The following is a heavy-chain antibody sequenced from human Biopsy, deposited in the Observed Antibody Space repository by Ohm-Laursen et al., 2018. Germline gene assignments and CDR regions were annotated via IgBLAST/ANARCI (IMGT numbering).Heavy chain of an antibody. CDR1: GGTFSASG. CDR3: ATVRGLVWFGELLA. CDR2: IIPIFQTT. D-gene: IGHD3-10*01. J-gene: IGHJ5*02. Sequence: SSVKVSCTVIGGTFSASGISWVRLAPGHGLEFVGGIIPIFQTTHYAQSFQVRVTIVADKSTSTAYMKLSSLRSDDTAIYYCATVRGLVWFGELLAWGQGTLVTVSS. V-gene: IGHV1-69*06.